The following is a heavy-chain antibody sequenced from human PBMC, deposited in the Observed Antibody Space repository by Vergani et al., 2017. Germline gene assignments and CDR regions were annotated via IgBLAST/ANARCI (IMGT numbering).Heavy chain of an antibody. J-gene: IGHJ6*02. CDR3: ARANSAVTTGNGMDV. V-gene: IGHV1-2*04. CDR1: GYTFTRYA. CDR2: INPNSGGT. D-gene: IGHD4-17*01. Sequence: QVQLVQSGAEVKKPGASVKVSCKASGYTFTRYAMHWVRQAPGQGLEWMGWINPNSGGTNYAQKFQGWVTRTRDTSISTAYMELSRLRSDDTAVYYFARANSAVTTGNGMDVWGQGTTVTVSS.